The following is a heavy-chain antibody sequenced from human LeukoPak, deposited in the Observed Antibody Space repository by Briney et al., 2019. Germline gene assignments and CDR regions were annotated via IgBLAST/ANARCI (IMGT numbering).Heavy chain of an antibody. D-gene: IGHD3-10*01. CDR2: IRSDGSNK. CDR1: GFTFGSYG. V-gene: IGHV3-30*02. Sequence: PGGSLRLSCAASGFTFGSYGMHWVRQAPGKEREWVTFIRSDGSNKYYADSVKGRFTISRDNSKNTLYLQMNTLIADDTAVYYCAKDRPGKALDYWGQGTLVTVSS. CDR3: AKDRPGKALDY. J-gene: IGHJ4*02.